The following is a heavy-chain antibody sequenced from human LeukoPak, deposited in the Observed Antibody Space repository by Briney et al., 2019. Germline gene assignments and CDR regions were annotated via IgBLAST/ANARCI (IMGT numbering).Heavy chain of an antibody. Sequence: GASVKVSCKASGGTFSSYAISWVRQAPGQGLEWMGGIIPIFGTANYAQKFQGRVTITADESTSTAYMELSSLRSEDTAVYYCARDPEGSKNYDFWSGYTGPRTNYYYYYYYMDVWGKGTTVTVSS. J-gene: IGHJ6*03. CDR3: ARDPEGSKNYDFWSGYTGPRTNYYYYYYYMDV. CDR2: IIPIFGTA. V-gene: IGHV1-69*13. D-gene: IGHD3-3*01. CDR1: GGTFSSYA.